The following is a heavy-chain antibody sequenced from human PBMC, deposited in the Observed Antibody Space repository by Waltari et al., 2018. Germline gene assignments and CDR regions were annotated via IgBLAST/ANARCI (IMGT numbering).Heavy chain of an antibody. CDR1: GYSFTNYA. CDR3: AREVVPPARVVVNWFDP. D-gene: IGHD2-2*01. Sequence: QVQLVQSGSELKKPGASVKVSCKASGYSFTNYAINWIRQATGQGLELMGWINTNTRNPVYVQGFTGRFVFSLDTSVNTAYLQINSLKAEDTAVYFCAREVVPPARVVVNWFDPWGQGTLVTVSS. J-gene: IGHJ5*02. V-gene: IGHV7-4-1*02. CDR2: INTNTRNP.